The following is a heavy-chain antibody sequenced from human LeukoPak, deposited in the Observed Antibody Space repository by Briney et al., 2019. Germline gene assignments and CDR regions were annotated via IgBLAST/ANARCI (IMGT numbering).Heavy chain of an antibody. Sequence: PSETLSLTCTVSGGFISSYYWSWIRQPPGKGLEWIGYIYYSGSTNYNPSLKSRVTISVDTSKNEFSLRLSAVTAADTGLYYCARIIRTAGYYSNPKSGSFDLWGQGILVTVSS. CDR3: ARIIRTAGYYSNPKSGSFDL. D-gene: IGHD3-22*01. V-gene: IGHV4-59*08. CDR1: GGFISSYY. J-gene: IGHJ5*02. CDR2: IYYSGST.